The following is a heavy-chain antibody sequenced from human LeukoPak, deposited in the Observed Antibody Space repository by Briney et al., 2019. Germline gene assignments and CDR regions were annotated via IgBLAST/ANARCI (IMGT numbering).Heavy chain of an antibody. D-gene: IGHD1-26*01. CDR2: IWYDGSNK. CDR1: GFTFSSYG. Sequence: GGSLRLSCAASGFTFSSYGMHWVRQAPGKGLEWVAVIWYDGSNKYYADSVKGRFTISRDNSKNTLYLQMNSLRAEDTAVYYCATEVGATIGSTDYWGQGTLVTVSS. J-gene: IGHJ4*02. V-gene: IGHV3-33*01. CDR3: ATEVGATIGSTDY.